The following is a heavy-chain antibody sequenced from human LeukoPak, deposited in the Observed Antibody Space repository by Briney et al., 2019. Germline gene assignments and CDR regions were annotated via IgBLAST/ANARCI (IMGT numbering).Heavy chain of an antibody. D-gene: IGHD3-22*01. CDR1: SGSISSSSYY. V-gene: IGHV4-39*01. J-gene: IGHJ4*02. CDR2: IYYSGTT. CDR3: ARHYYDSSGYRRDYYFDY. Sequence: PSETLSLTCTVSSGSISSSSYYWGWIRQPPGKGLEWIGSIYYSGTTYYNPSLKSRITISVDTSKNQFSLKLSSVTAADTAVYYCARHYYDSSGYRRDYYFDYWGQGTLVTVSS.